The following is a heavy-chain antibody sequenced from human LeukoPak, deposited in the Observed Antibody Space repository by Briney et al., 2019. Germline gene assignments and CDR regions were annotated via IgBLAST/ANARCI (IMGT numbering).Heavy chain of an antibody. J-gene: IGHJ2*01. V-gene: IGHV5-10-1*01. Sequence: REESLKISCKGFGYSFTSYWISWVRQMPGKGLEWMGRIVPSDSETNYSPSFQGHVTISADKSISTAYLQWSSLKASDTAMYYCARLYCSGGRCYSDWYFDLWGRGTLVTVSS. CDR3: ARLYCSGGRCYSDWYFDL. CDR1: GYSFTSYW. D-gene: IGHD2-15*01. CDR2: IVPSDSET.